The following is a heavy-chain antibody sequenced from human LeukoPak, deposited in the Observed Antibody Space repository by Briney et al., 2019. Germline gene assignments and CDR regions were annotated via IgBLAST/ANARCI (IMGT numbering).Heavy chain of an antibody. J-gene: IGHJ4*02. Sequence: GGSLRLSCAASGFTLSDHYMDWVRQAPGKGLEWVGRTRNKANSYTTEYAASVKGRSTISRDDSKSIAYLQMNSLKTEDTAVYYCTSCSSISCYTFDFDYWGQGTLVTVSS. D-gene: IGHD2-2*02. CDR3: TSCSSISCYTFDFDY. V-gene: IGHV3-72*01. CDR2: TRNKANSYTT. CDR1: GFTLSDHY.